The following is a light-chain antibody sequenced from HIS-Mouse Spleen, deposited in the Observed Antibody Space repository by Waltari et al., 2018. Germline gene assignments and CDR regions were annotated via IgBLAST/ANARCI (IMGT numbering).Light chain of an antibody. CDR2: EVS. Sequence: QSALTQPASVSGSPGQSITISCTGTSSDVGGYNYVSWYQQHPGKAPKLMIYEVSNRPSGGSNRFSGSKSGNPASLTISGLQAEDEADYYCSSYTSSSIWVFGGGTKLTVL. CDR1: SSDVGGYNY. CDR3: SSYTSSSIWV. J-gene: IGLJ3*02. V-gene: IGLV2-14*01.